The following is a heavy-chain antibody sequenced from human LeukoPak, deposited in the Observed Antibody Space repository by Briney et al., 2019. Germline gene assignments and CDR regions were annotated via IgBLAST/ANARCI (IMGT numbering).Heavy chain of an antibody. D-gene: IGHD6-13*01. Sequence: PGGSLRLSCAASGFTFDDYAMHWVRQAPGKGLEWVSGISWNSGSIGYADSVKGRFTISRDNAKNSLYLQMNSLRAEDTALYYCAKGYHGEVSSWYHWGQGTLVTVSS. V-gene: IGHV3-9*01. CDR1: GFTFDDYA. CDR3: AKGYHGEVSSWYH. J-gene: IGHJ5*02. CDR2: ISWNSGSI.